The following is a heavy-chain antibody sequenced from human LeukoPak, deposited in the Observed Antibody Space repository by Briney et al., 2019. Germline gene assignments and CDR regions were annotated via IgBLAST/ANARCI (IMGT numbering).Heavy chain of an antibody. V-gene: IGHV4-34*12. CDR3: ARTLWYCSSTSCYPIDAAYYFDN. CDR2: IIHSGST. D-gene: IGHD2-2*01. Sequence: SSETLSLTCAVYGGSFSGYYWTWIRQPPGKGLEWIGEIIHSGSTNYNPSLKSRVTISVDTSKNQFSLKLSSVTAADTAVYYCARTLWYCSSTSCYPIDAAYYFDNWGQGTLVTVSS. CDR1: GGSFSGYY. J-gene: IGHJ4*02.